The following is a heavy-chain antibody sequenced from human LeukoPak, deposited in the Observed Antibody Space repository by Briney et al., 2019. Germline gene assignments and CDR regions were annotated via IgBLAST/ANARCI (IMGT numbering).Heavy chain of an antibody. CDR2: IYYSGST. Sequence: PSETLSLTCTVSGGSISSYYWSWIRQPPGKGLEWIGYIYYSGSTNYNPSLKSRVTISVDTSKNQFSLKLSSVTAADTAVYYCARGGALNYDILTGYYLRYFDYWGQGTLVTVSS. J-gene: IGHJ4*02. V-gene: IGHV4-59*01. CDR3: ARGGALNYDILTGYYLRYFDY. CDR1: GGSISSYY. D-gene: IGHD3-9*01.